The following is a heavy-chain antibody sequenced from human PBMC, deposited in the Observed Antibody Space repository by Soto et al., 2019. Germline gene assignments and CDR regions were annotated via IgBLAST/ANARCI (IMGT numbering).Heavy chain of an antibody. D-gene: IGHD2-15*01. CDR1: GFTFSNSA. J-gene: IGHJ3*02. CDR2: IIVGNGGT. CDR3: AAELYSGGRCCSFEI. Sequence: SVKVSCTTSGFTFSNSAVQWVRQARGQRLEWIGWIIVGNGGTKYAQELQQRLTITRDMSTNTAYMELSSLRSEDTAVYYCAAELYSGGRCCSFEIWGQGTMVTVSS. V-gene: IGHV1-58*01.